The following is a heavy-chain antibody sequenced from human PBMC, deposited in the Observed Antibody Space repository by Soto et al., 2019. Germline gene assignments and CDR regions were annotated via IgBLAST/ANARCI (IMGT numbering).Heavy chain of an antibody. V-gene: IGHV3-30-3*01. CDR1: GFTFSSYA. CDR2: ISYDGSNK. Sequence: GGSLRLSCAASGFTFSSYAMHWVRQAPGKGLEWVAVISYDGSNKYYADSVKGRFTISRDNSKNTLYLQMNSLRAEDTAVYYCARDPTIAARPSHYYYYGMDGWGQRTTVTVSS. D-gene: IGHD6-6*01. J-gene: IGHJ6*02. CDR3: ARDPTIAARPSHYYYYGMDG.